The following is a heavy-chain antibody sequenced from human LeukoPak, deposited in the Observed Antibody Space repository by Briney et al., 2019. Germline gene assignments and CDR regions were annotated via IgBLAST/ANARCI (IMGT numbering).Heavy chain of an antibody. CDR3: AKGSSPYYDY. V-gene: IGHV3-7*03. Sequence: GGSLRLSCEGSGFTFSSYWMTWVRQPPGKGLEWVATIKQDGSEIYYGDSVKGRFTIFRDNSKNTLYLQMNSLRAEDTAVYYCAKGSSPYYDYWGQGSLVTVSS. CDR1: GFTFSSYW. J-gene: IGHJ4*02. D-gene: IGHD6-19*01. CDR2: IKQDGSEI.